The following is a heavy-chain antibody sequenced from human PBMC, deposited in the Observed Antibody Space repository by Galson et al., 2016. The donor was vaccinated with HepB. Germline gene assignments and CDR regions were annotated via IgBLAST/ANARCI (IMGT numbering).Heavy chain of an antibody. D-gene: IGHD3/OR15-3a*01. J-gene: IGHJ3*01. CDR3: AKADWTDDVFDV. Sequence: SLRLSCAASGFTFSSYSMHWVRQAPGKGLEWVAVITYDGSNKFYADSVKGRFTISRDNSKNTMYLQMNSLRAEDTAVYFCAKADWTDDVFDVWGQGTMVTVSS. V-gene: IGHV3-30-3*01. CDR2: ITYDGSNK. CDR1: GFTFSSYS.